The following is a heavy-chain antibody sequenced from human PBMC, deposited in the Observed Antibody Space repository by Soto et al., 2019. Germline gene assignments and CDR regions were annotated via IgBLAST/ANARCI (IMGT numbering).Heavy chain of an antibody. Sequence: PSVKVSCKASGGTFSSYAISWVRQAPGQGLEWMGGIIPIFGTANYAQKFQGRVTITADKSTSTAYMELSSLRSEDTAVYYCARSHSYGYYFDYWGQGTQVTVSS. CDR1: GGTFSSYA. CDR2: IIPIFGTA. J-gene: IGHJ4*02. V-gene: IGHV1-69*06. D-gene: IGHD5-18*01. CDR3: ARSHSYGYYFDY.